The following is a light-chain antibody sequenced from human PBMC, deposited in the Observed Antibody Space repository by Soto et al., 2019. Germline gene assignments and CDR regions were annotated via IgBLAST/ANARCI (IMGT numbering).Light chain of an antibody. J-gene: IGKJ5*01. CDR3: QQYGSSPIT. Sequence: NVTQTPGSRASPSCGASHAISICLAWYQQKPGKAPRLLIYDASSRASGIPARFSGSGSGTDFTLTISRLEAEDFAMYYCQQYGSSPITFGQGT. V-gene: IGKV3-20*01. CDR1: HAISIC. CDR2: DAS.